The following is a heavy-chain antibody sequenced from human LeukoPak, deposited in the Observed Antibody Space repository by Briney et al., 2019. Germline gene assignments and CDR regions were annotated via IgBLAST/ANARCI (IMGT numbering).Heavy chain of an antibody. D-gene: IGHD3-22*01. CDR3: ARDLGTMIVLGMDV. CDR1: GGTFSSYA. V-gene: IGHV1-69*13. CDR2: IIPIFGTA. J-gene: IGHJ6*02. Sequence: AASVKVSCKASGGTFSSYAISWVRQAPGQGLEWMGGIIPIFGTANYAQKFQGRVTITADESTSTAYMELSSLRSEDTAVYYCARDLGTMIVLGMDVWGQGTTVTVSS.